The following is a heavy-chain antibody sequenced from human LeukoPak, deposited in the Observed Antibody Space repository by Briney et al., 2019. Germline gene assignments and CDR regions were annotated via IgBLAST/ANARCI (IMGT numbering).Heavy chain of an antibody. V-gene: IGHV3-11*01. CDR3: ARVGWTMVRGAPYYYYYMDV. Sequence: GGSLRLSCTASGFTFIDYYMSWIRQAPGKGLEWVSYISNSGQTMYYADSLKGRFTISRDNANNSLYLQMNSLRAEDTAVYYCARVGWTMVRGAPYYYYYMDVWGKGTTVTISS. CDR1: GFTFIDYY. J-gene: IGHJ6*03. D-gene: IGHD3-10*01. CDR2: ISNSGQTM.